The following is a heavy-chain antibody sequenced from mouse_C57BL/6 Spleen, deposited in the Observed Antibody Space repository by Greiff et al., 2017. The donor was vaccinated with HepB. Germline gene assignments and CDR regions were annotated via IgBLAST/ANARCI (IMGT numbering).Heavy chain of an antibody. Sequence: EVKLQESGPGLVKPSQSLSLTCSVTGYSITSGYYWNWIRQFPGNKREWMGYISYDGSNNYNPSLKNRISITRDTSKNQFFLKLNSVTTEDTATYYCARDPNYYGSTFAYWGQGTLVTVSA. D-gene: IGHD1-1*01. V-gene: IGHV3-6*01. CDR3: ARDPNYYGSTFAY. J-gene: IGHJ3*01. CDR1: GYSITSGYY. CDR2: ISYDGSN.